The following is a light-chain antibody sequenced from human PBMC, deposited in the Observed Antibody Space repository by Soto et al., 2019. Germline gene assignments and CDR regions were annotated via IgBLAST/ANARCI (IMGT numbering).Light chain of an antibody. V-gene: IGKV3D-15*01. CDR1: QTVRDN. Sequence: EIVLTQSPATLSLSPWERATLSCRASQTVRDNLGWYQQKPGQPPRLLIYGATTRATGIPARFSGSGSGTEFTLTISSLQSEDFAVYYCQQYNNWPLTFGGGTKVDIK. CDR3: QQYNNWPLT. J-gene: IGKJ4*01. CDR2: GAT.